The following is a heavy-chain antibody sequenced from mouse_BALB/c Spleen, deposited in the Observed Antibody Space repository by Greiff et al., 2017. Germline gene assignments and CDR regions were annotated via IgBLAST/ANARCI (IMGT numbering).Heavy chain of an antibody. V-gene: IGHV1-9*01. J-gene: IGHJ2*01. Sequence: QVQLQQSGAELVKPGASVKISCKATGYTFSSYWIEWVKQRPGHGLEWIGEILPGSGSTNYNEKFKGKATFTADTSSNTAYMQLSSLTSADSAVYYCARAFYFDYWGQGTTLTVSS. CDR2: ILPGSGST. CDR3: ARAFYFDY. CDR1: GYTFSSYW.